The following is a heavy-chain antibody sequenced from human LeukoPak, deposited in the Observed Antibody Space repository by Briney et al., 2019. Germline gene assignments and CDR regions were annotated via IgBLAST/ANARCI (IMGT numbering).Heavy chain of an antibody. J-gene: IGHJ4*02. D-gene: IGHD6-19*01. Sequence: GGSLRLSCAASGFTFDDYAMHWVRQAPGKGLEWVSGISWNSGSIGYADSVKGRFTISRDNAKNSLYLQMNSLRAEDTALYYCAKSRSIAVAGTFDYWGQGTLVTVSS. V-gene: IGHV3-9*01. CDR2: ISWNSGSI. CDR1: GFTFDDYA. CDR3: AKSRSIAVAGTFDY.